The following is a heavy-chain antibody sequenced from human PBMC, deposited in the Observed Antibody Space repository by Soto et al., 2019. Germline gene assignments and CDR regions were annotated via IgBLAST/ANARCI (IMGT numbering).Heavy chain of an antibody. J-gene: IGHJ6*02. D-gene: IGHD3-3*01. V-gene: IGHV3-23*01. CDR1: GFTFSSYA. CDR2: ISGSGGST. CDR3: AKEEDYDFWSGYYSV. Sequence: GESLKISCAASGFTFSSYAMSWVRQAPGKGLEWVSAISGSGGSTYYADSVKGRFTISRDNSKNTLYLQMNSLRAEDTAVYYCAKEEDYDFWSGYYSVWGQGTTVTVSS.